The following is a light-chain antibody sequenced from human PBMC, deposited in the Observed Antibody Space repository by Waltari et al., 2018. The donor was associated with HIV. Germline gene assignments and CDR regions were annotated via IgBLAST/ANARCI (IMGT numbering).Light chain of an antibody. Sequence: SYELTQPPSVSVSPGQTATITCSGDALPKQHAFWYQQRPGQAPLLLLYKDTERPSGIPERFSGSTSGATVTLTISGVQAEDEADYYCQSADSGGFHWVFGGGTKLTVL. CDR1: ALPKQH. V-gene: IGLV3-25*03. CDR3: QSADSGGFHWV. CDR2: KDT. J-gene: IGLJ3*02.